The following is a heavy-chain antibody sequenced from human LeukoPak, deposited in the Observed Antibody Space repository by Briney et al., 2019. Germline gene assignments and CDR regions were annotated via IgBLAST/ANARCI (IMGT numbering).Heavy chain of an antibody. CDR2: IWYDGSNK. CDR1: GFTFSSYG. Sequence: GGSLRLSCAASGFTFSSYGMPWVRQAPGKGLEWVAVIWYDGSNKYYADSVKGRFTISRDNSKNTLYLQMNSLRAEDTAVYYCARGYSYGIFDYWGQGTLVTVSS. V-gene: IGHV3-33*01. CDR3: ARGYSYGIFDY. J-gene: IGHJ4*02. D-gene: IGHD5-18*01.